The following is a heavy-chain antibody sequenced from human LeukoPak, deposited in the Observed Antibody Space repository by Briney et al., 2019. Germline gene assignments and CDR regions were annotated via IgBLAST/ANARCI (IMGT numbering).Heavy chain of an antibody. CDR3: ARHGSYCLDS. J-gene: IGHJ4*02. CDR2: IYHSGGA. Sequence: PSETLSLTCGVSGGSFSISYWSWIRQPPGKGLEWIGQIYHSGGANYNPSLRSRVTISIDTSKNQLSLRLSSVTAADTAVYYCARHGSYCLDSWGQGTLVTVSS. V-gene: IGHV4-34*01. D-gene: IGHD1-26*01. CDR1: GGSFSISY.